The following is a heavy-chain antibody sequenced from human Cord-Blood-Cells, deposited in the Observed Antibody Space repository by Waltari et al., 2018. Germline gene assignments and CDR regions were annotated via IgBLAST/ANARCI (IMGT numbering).Heavy chain of an antibody. D-gene: IGHD6-13*01. CDR2: IVVGSGNT. CDR3: AATPIAAAGTGY. V-gene: IGHV1-58*01. Sequence: QLQPVQSGPEAKKPGTPVKVSCTASGFSFTSPAVQWVRQARGQRVEWIGWIVVGSGNTNYAQKFQERVTITRDMSTSTAYMELSSLRSEDTAVYYCAATPIAAAGTGYWGQGTLVTVSS. CDR1: GFSFTSPA. J-gene: IGHJ4*02.